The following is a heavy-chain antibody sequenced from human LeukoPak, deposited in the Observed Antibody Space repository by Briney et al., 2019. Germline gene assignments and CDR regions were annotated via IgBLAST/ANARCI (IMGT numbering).Heavy chain of an antibody. Sequence: GGSLRLSCVVSGFTFSESWMSWVRQAPGKGLGWVASLNLDGSDKYYVDSVKGRFTISRDNAKNSLYLQMDSQRVEDTAVYYCAKGKRYPDYWGQGTQVTVSS. J-gene: IGHJ4*02. CDR2: LNLDGSDK. V-gene: IGHV3-7*03. CDR1: GFTFSESW. CDR3: AKGKRYPDY. D-gene: IGHD1-1*01.